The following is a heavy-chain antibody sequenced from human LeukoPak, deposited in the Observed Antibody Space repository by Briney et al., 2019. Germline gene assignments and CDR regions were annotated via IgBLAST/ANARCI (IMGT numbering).Heavy chain of an antibody. J-gene: IGHJ3*02. CDR3: ARAVSYSQFDI. CDR1: GGSISSSSYY. Sequence: PSETLSLTCTVSGGSISSSSYYWGWIRQPPGKGLEWIGYIYYSGSTNYNPSLKSRVTISVDTSKNQFSLKLSSVTAADTAVYYCARAVSYSQFDIWGQGTMVTVSS. CDR2: IYYSGST. V-gene: IGHV4-61*05. D-gene: IGHD2-21*01.